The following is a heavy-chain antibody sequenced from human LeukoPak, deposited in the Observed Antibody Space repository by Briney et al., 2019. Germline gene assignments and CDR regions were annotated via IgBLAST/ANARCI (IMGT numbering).Heavy chain of an antibody. Sequence: GGSLRLSCAASGLPFNDLWMTWVRQAPGKGLEWVALIKTDGSVTEYVESVKGRFTISRDNARNSLYLQMNSLGVEDTAMYFCAADARHATSDGWGQGTLVTVSS. CDR1: GLPFNDLW. J-gene: IGHJ4*02. D-gene: IGHD6-6*01. CDR3: AADARHATSDG. CDR2: IKTDGSVT. V-gene: IGHV3-7*01.